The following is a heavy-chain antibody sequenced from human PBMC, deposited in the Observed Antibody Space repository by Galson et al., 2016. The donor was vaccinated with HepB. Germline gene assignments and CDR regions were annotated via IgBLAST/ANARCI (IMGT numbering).Heavy chain of an antibody. Sequence: SLRLSCAASGFSFNSYGIHWVRQAPGKGLEWVAVISYTGRNDYYADSVKGRFTVSRDNSKNTLFLQMNSMRPEDTAVYYCAKALFLSRPGGPIYNDYYGMDVWGQGTTVTVSS. CDR2: ISYTGRND. CDR3: AKALFLSRPGGPIYNDYYGMDV. CDR1: GFSFNSYG. J-gene: IGHJ6*02. V-gene: IGHV3-30*18. D-gene: IGHD2-15*01.